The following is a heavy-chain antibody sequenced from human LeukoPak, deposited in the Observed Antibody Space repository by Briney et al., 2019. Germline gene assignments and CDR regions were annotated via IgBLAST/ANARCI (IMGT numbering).Heavy chain of an antibody. D-gene: IGHD3-10*01. CDR1: GFTFSSYS. V-gene: IGHV3-21*01. CDR3: ARAYGSGRILGVRMDY. CDR2: ISSSSSYI. Sequence: GGSLRLSCPASGFTFSSYSMPWVPQAPGKGLEWVSSISSSSSYIYYAHSVKGRFNIFRDNAKNSLYLQMNRLRAEDTAVYYCARAYGSGRILGVRMDYWGQGTLVTVSS. J-gene: IGHJ4*02.